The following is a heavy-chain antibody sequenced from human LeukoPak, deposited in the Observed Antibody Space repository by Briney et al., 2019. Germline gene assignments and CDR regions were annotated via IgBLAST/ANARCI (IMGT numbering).Heavy chain of an antibody. CDR1: GLPFSSYG. CDR3: AREGFWSGSQYYYYGMDV. Sequence: GRSLRLSCEASGLPFSSYGMHWVRQAPGKGPEWVALISYDGTNHYYADSVKGRFTISRDNSKNTLYLQMNSLRAEDTAMYYCAREGFWSGSQYYYYGMDVWGQGTTVTVSS. V-gene: IGHV3-30*03. D-gene: IGHD3-3*01. J-gene: IGHJ6*02. CDR2: ISYDGTNH.